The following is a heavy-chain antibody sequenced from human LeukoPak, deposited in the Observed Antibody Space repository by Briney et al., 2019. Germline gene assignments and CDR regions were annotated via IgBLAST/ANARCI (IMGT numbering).Heavy chain of an antibody. D-gene: IGHD3-3*01. J-gene: IGHJ3*02. CDR3: AKGGYYDFWSGSIVAFDI. V-gene: IGHV3-23*03. Sequence: ETLSLTCTVSGGSISSSSYYWGWIRQPPGKGLEWVSRIHSDGSSTYYADSVKGRFTISRDNSKNTLYLQMNSLRAEDTAVYYCAKGGYYDFWSGSIVAFDIWGQGTMVTVSS. CDR1: GGSISSSSYY. CDR2: IHSDGSST.